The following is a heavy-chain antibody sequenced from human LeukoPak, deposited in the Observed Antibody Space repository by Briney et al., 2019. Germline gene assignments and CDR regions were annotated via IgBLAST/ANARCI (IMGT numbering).Heavy chain of an antibody. CDR3: ARADFRGSSWDYAY. V-gene: IGHV3-7*04. J-gene: IGHJ4*02. CDR1: GFTLSFYW. Sequence: PGGSLRLSCVASGFTLSFYWMGWVRQAPGKGLEWVANIKEDGSERYYVDSVKGRFTISRDNAKNSLYLQVNSLRAEDTAVYYCARADFRGSSWDYAYWGQGALVTASS. CDR2: IKEDGSER. D-gene: IGHD6-13*01.